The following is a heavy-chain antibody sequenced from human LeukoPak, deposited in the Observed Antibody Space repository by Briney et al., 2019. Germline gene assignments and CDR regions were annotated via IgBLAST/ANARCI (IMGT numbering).Heavy chain of an antibody. CDR3: AVCSGWFERVFDY. CDR1: GFTFSSYA. J-gene: IGHJ4*02. V-gene: IGHV3-23*01. CDR2: VSGSGGST. D-gene: IGHD6-19*01. Sequence: GGSLRLSCAASGFTFSSYAMSWVRQAPGKGLEWVSAVSGSGGSTYYADSVKGRFTISRANSKNTLYLQMNSLRAEDTAVYYRAVCSGWFERVFDYWGQGTLVTVSS.